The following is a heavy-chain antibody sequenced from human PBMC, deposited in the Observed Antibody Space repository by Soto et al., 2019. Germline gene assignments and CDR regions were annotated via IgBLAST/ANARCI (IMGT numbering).Heavy chain of an antibody. CDR3: ARARKGSGSDYYHHYGMDV. Sequence: SETLSLTCSVYGGSFSDYYWSWIRQPPGKGLEWIGEINHSGSTNYNPSLKSRVTISVHTSKNQFSQKLSSVTAADTAVYYCARARKGSGSDYYHHYGMDVWGKGTTVTVSS. V-gene: IGHV4-34*01. D-gene: IGHD3-3*01. CDR1: GGSFSDYY. CDR2: INHSGST. J-gene: IGHJ6*04.